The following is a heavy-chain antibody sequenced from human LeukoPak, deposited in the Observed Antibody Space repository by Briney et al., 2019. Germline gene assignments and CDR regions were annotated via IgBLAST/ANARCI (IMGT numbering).Heavy chain of an antibody. J-gene: IGHJ4*02. Sequence: GGSLRLSCAASGFTFSSYSMNWVRQAPGKGLEWVSFISTSSSYIYYADSVKGRFTISRDNAKNSLYLQLNGLRAEDTAVYYCARDRGGGSGSDYWGQGTLVTVSS. CDR2: ISTSSSYI. CDR1: GFTFSSYS. V-gene: IGHV3-21*01. D-gene: IGHD2-15*01. CDR3: ARDRGGGSGSDY.